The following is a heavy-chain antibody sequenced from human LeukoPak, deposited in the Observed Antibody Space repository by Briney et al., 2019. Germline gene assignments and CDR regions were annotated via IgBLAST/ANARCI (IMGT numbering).Heavy chain of an antibody. CDR1: GYSISSGYY. J-gene: IGHJ4*02. D-gene: IGHD5-18*01. CDR3: ASATRGYSYGYDPWWY. V-gene: IGHV4-38-2*01. CDR2: IYHSGST. Sequence: SETLSLTCAVSGYSISSGYYWGWIRQPPGKGLEWIGSIYHSGSTYYNPSLKSRVTISVDTSKNQFSLKLSSVTAADTAVYYCASATRGYSYGYDPWWYWGQGTLVTVSS.